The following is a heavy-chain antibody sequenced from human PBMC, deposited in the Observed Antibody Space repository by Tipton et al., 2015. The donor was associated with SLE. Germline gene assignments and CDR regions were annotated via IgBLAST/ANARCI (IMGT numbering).Heavy chain of an antibody. V-gene: IGHV4-34*01. D-gene: IGHD3-9*01. CDR2: SNDSGKT. J-gene: IGHJ4*02. Sequence: TLSLTCAVYGGSLSGHYWSWIRQTPGKGLECIGESNDSGKTNFHPALKSRVTISVDTSKNQFSLKLSSVTAADTAVYYCARGISPGYGGYWGQGTLVTVSS. CDR3: ARGISPGYGGY. CDR1: GGSLSGHY.